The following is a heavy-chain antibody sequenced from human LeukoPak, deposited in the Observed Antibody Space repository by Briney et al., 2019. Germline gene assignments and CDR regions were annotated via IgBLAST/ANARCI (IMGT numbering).Heavy chain of an antibody. J-gene: IGHJ4*02. Sequence: SQTLSLTCPISGYSDSSNSAAWHWTRQSPSRALEWQGRTYHRSKWYNDYAVSVRSRITINPDTSKNQFSLQLNSVTPEDTAVYYCARSHEGDLDYWGQGTLVTVSS. D-gene: IGHD3-16*01. CDR3: ARSHEGDLDY. CDR1: GYSDSSNSAA. V-gene: IGHV6-1*01. CDR2: TYHRSKWYN.